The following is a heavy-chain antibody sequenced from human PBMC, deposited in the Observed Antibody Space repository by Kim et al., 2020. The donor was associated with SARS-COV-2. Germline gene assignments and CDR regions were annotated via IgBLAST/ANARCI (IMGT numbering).Heavy chain of an antibody. V-gene: IGHV4-39*07. J-gene: IGHJ3*02. Sequence: SIKSRVTISVDASKNQFSLKLSSVTAEDTAVYYCARDSLWFGELLIAFDIWGQGTMVTVSS. D-gene: IGHD3-10*01. CDR3: ARDSLWFGELLIAFDI.